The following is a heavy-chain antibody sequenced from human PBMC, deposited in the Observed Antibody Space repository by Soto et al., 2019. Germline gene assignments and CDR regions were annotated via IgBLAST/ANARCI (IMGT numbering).Heavy chain of an antibody. Sequence: EVQLVESGGGLVQPGGSLRLSCAASGFTFSSYDMHWFRQATGKGLEWVSAIGTAGDTYYPGSVKGRFTISRENAKNSLYLQMNSLRAGDTAVYYCARGAMVRGVIRAFDIWGQGTMVTVSS. CDR2: IGTAGDT. CDR3: ARGAMVRGVIRAFDI. CDR1: GFTFSSYD. J-gene: IGHJ3*02. V-gene: IGHV3-13*01. D-gene: IGHD3-10*01.